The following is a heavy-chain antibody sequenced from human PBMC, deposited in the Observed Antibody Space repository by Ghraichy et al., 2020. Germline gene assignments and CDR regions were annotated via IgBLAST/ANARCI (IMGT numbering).Heavy chain of an antibody. V-gene: IGHV3-7*01. D-gene: IGHD1-1*01. CDR3: ARIRTGTTPSPYYYYGMDV. CDR2: IKQDGSEK. Sequence: GESLNISCAASGFTFSSYWMSWVRQAPGKGLEWVANIKQDGSEKYYVDSVKGRFTISRDNAKNSLYLQMNSLRAEDTAVYYCARIRTGTTPSPYYYYGMDVWGQGTTVTVSS. CDR1: GFTFSSYW. J-gene: IGHJ6*02.